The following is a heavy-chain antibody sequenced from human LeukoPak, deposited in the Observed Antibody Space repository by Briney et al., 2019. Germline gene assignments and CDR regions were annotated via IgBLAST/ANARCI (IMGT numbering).Heavy chain of an antibody. V-gene: IGHV3-23*01. CDR2: ISGSGGST. Sequence: GGSLRLSCAASGFTLSSYAMSWVRQAPGKGLEWVSAISGSGGSTYYADSVKGRFTFSKDNSKNTLYLQMNSLRAEDTAVYYCAKATGDSSSWYVDYWGQGTLVTVSS. D-gene: IGHD6-13*01. CDR1: GFTLSSYA. J-gene: IGHJ4*02. CDR3: AKATGDSSSWYVDY.